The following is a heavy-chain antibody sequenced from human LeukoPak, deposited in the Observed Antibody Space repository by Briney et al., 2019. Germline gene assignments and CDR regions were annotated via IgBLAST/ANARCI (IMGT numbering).Heavy chain of an antibody. V-gene: IGHV1-2*04. J-gene: IGHJ4*02. D-gene: IGHD2-15*01. CDR2: INPNSGDT. CDR3: AREVGSKGYCSGGSCRQEEDY. Sequence: ASVKVSCKASGYTFTDFYMHWVRQAPGQGLEWMGWINPNSGDTKYVQKFQGWATMTRDTSTSTVYMELSSLRSEDTAVYYCAREVGSKGYCSGGSCRQEEDYWGQGTLVTVSS. CDR1: GYTFTDFY.